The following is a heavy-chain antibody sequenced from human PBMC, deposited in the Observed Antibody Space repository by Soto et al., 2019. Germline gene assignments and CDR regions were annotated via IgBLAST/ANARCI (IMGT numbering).Heavy chain of an antibody. J-gene: IGHJ5*02. CDR3: ARGTVTSGRWFGP. CDR1: HATFTRYT. D-gene: IGHD4-17*01. Sequence: QVHLVQSETEVKEPGASVTVSCKTSHATFTRYTINWVRQAPGQGLEWLGWISSLSGNTYYARDFQGRLTMTTNTSATTAYMELRSLRSDDTAVYFCARGTVTSGRWFGPWGQGTLVTVSS. CDR2: ISSLSGNT. V-gene: IGHV1-18*04.